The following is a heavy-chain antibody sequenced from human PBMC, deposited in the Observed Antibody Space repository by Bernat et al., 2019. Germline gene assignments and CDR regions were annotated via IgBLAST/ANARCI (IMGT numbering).Heavy chain of an antibody. V-gene: IGHV3-74*01. D-gene: IGHD5/OR15-5a*01. CDR2: INGDGTIT. CDR1: GFTFSGDW. J-gene: IGHJ4*02. CDR3: VRSVSGAAGFFDY. Sequence: EVKLVESGGGLIQPGGSLRLSCAASGFTFSGDWMHWVRQVPGKGLVWVSRINGDGTITDYADSVKDRFTISRDNAKNTLYLQMNSLRVEDTAVYYCVRSVSGAAGFFDYWGPGSLVTVSS.